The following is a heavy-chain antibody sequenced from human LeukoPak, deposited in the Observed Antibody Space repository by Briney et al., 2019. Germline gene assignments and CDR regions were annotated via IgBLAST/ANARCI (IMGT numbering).Heavy chain of an antibody. D-gene: IGHD3-10*01. CDR2: IIPIFGTA. V-gene: IGHV1-69*13. Sequence: SVKVSCKASGGTFSSYAISWVRQAPGQGLEWMGGIIPIFGTANYAQKFQGKVTITADESTSTAYMELSSLRSEDTAVYYCARDPPGGPDNWFDPWGQGTLVTVSS. CDR1: GGTFSSYA. CDR3: ARDPPGGPDNWFDP. J-gene: IGHJ5*02.